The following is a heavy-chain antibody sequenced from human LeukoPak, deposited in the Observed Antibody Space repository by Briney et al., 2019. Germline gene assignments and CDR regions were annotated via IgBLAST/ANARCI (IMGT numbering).Heavy chain of an antibody. CDR2: IYYSGST. V-gene: IGHV4-31*03. CDR3: AGGKDSSSSTPFDY. CDR1: GVSISSGGYY. Sequence: SQTLSLTCTVSGVSISSGGYYWSWIRQHPGKGLAWIGYIYYSGSTYYNPSLKSRVTISVDTSKNQFSLKLSSVTAADTAVYYCAGGKDSSSSTPFDYWGQGTLVTVSS. J-gene: IGHJ4*02. D-gene: IGHD6-6*01.